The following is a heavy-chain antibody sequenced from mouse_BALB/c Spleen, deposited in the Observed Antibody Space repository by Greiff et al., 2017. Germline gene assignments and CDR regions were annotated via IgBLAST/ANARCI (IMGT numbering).Heavy chain of an antibody. CDR3: TRKYGNGPYAMDY. Sequence: EVNVVESGGGLVQPGGSMKLSCVASGFTFSNYWMNWVRQSPEKGLEWVAEIRLKSNNYATHYAESVKGRFTISRDDSKSSVYLQMNNLRAEDTGIYYCTRKYGNGPYAMDYWGQGTSVTVSS. D-gene: IGHD2-10*02. CDR1: GFTFSNYW. J-gene: IGHJ4*01. V-gene: IGHV6-6*02. CDR2: IRLKSNNYAT.